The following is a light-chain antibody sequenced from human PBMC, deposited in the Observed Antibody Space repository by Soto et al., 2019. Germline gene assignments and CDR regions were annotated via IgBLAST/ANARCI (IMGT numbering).Light chain of an antibody. Sequence: EIVLTQSPGTLSLSPGERATLSCRASQSVSSSYLAWYQQKPGQAPRLLIYGASSRATGIPDRFSGSGSGTDFTLTINRLEPEDFAVYYCQQYGSSPPEGTFGPGTKVDIK. CDR3: QQYGSSPPEGT. J-gene: IGKJ3*01. CDR1: QSVSSSY. CDR2: GAS. V-gene: IGKV3-20*01.